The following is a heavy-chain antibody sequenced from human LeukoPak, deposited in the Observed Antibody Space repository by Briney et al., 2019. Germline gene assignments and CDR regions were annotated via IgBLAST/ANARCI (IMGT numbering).Heavy chain of an antibody. J-gene: IGHJ4*02. CDR2: ISYDGSNK. CDR3: AKDQNPFAYYDSSGYFDY. CDR1: GFTFSSYG. V-gene: IGHV3-30*18. D-gene: IGHD3-22*01. Sequence: GGSLRLSCAASGFTFSSYGMHWVRQAPGKGLEWVAVISYDGSNKYYADSVKGRFTISRDNSKNTPYLQMNSLRAEDTAVYYCAKDQNPFAYYDSSGYFDYWGQGTLVTVSS.